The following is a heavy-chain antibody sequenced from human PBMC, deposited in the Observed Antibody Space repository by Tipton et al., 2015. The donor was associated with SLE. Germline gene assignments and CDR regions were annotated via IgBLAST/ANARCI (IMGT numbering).Heavy chain of an antibody. J-gene: IGHJ4*02. V-gene: IGHV3-33*01. CDR2: IWYDGSNK. D-gene: IGHD3-9*01. Sequence: QVQLVQSGGGVVQPGRSLRLSCAASGFTFSSYGMHWVRQAPGKGLEWVAVIWYDGSNKYYADSVKGRFTISRDNSKNTLYLQMNSLRAEDTAVYYCAREEVPHIPILTGYGYFDYWGQGTLVTVSS. CDR3: AREEVPHIPILTGYGYFDY. CDR1: GFTFSSYG.